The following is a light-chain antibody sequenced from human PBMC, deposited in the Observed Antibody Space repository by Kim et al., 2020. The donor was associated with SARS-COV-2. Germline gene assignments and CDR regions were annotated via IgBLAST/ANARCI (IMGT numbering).Light chain of an antibody. CDR1: PSGRSRY. CDR3: QQYGSSPPYT. CDR2: GAS. J-gene: IGKJ2*01. V-gene: IGKV3-20*01. Sequence: SRGERANHTCRGSPSGRSRYLAWYQQKPGQAPRLLIYGASSRATGIPDRFSGSGAGKDFTLTISRMEPEDFAVYYCQQYGSSPPYTFGQGTKLEI.